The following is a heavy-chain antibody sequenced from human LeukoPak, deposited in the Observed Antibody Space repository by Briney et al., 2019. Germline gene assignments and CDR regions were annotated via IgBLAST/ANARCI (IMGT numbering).Heavy chain of an antibody. CDR3: ARGPFWSGYYDD. J-gene: IGHJ4*02. D-gene: IGHD3-3*01. CDR2: IYSGGNT. CDR1: GLTVSSNY. Sequence: PGGSLRLSCAASGLTVSSNYMSWVGQAPGKGLEWVSVIYSGGNTYYADSVKGRFTISRDNSKNTLDLQMNSLRAEDTAVYYCARGPFWSGYYDDWGQGTLVTVSS. V-gene: IGHV3-53*01.